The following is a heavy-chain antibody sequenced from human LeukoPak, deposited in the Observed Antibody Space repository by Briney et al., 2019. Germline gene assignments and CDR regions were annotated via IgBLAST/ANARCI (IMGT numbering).Heavy chain of an antibody. CDR3: ASNLRIAALDY. D-gene: IGHD6-13*01. V-gene: IGHV3-21*01. CDR1: GFTFSSYS. CDR2: ISSSSSYI. Sequence: GGSLRLSCAASGFTFSSYSMNWVRQAPGKGLEWVSSISSSSSYIYYADSVKGRFTISRDNAKNSPYLQMNSLRAEDTAVYYCASNLRIAALDYWGQGTLVTVSS. J-gene: IGHJ4*02.